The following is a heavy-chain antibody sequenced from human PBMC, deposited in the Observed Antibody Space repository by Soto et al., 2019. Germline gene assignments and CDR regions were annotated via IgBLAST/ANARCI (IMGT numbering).Heavy chain of an antibody. D-gene: IGHD3-22*01. CDR2: ISPSGGST. CDR1: GYTFTSYY. V-gene: IGHV1-46*01. J-gene: IGHJ3*02. CDR3: AREGVVITTSFAFEI. Sequence: ASVKVSCKASGYTFTSYYMHWVRQAPGQGLEWMGIISPSGGSTSYAQKFQGRVTMTRDTSTSTVYMELSSLRSEDTAVYYCAREGVVITTSFAFEIWGQGTMVTVSS.